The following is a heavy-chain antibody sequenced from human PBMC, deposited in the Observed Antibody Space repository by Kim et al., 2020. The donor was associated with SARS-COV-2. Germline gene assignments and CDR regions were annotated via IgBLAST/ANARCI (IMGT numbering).Heavy chain of an antibody. Sequence: ASVKVSCKASGYTFTSYGISWVRQAPGQGLEWMGWISAYNGNTNYAQKLQGRVTMTTDTSTSTAYMELRSLRSDDTAVYYCARGFGPPRYCSSTSCYLNLHFDYWGQGTLVTVSS. J-gene: IGHJ4*02. CDR2: ISAYNGNT. CDR1: GYTFTSYG. CDR3: ARGFGPPRYCSSTSCYLNLHFDY. D-gene: IGHD2-2*01. V-gene: IGHV1-18*01.